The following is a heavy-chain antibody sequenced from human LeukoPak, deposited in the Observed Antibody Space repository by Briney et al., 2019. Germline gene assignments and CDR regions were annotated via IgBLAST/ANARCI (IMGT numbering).Heavy chain of an antibody. D-gene: IGHD3-9*01. CDR2: INTNTGNP. CDR1: GYTFTSYA. Sequence: ASVKVSCKASGYTFTSYAMNWVRQAPGQGLEWMGWINTNTGNPTYAQGFTGRFVFSLDTSVSTAYLQISSLKAEDTAVYYCARDESLLVLRYFDWGYGMDVWGQGTTVTVSS. CDR3: ARDESLLVLRYFDWGYGMDV. V-gene: IGHV7-4-1*02. J-gene: IGHJ6*02.